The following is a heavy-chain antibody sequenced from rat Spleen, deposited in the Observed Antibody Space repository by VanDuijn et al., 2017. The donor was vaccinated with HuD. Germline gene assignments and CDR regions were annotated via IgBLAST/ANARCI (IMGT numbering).Heavy chain of an antibody. V-gene: IGHV5S13*01. CDR1: GFTFSNHG. CDR3: TTYYDGSYPHYYVMDA. CDR2: INTGGGNP. Sequence: EVQLVESGGGLVQPGRSLKLSCAASGFTFSNHGMAWVRRTPTRGLEWVASINTGGGNPYYRDSVKGRFTISRDNAKSTLYLQMDSLRSEDTATYYCTTYYDGSYPHYYVMDAWGQGASVTVSS. J-gene: IGHJ4*01. D-gene: IGHD1-12*02.